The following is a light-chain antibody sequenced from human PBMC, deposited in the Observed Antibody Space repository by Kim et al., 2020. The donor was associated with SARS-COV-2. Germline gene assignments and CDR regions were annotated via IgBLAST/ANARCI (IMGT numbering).Light chain of an antibody. J-gene: IGKJ1*01. Sequence: ASGGDRVTITCRASESINCWLAWYQQKPGKAPKLLIYRASTLESGVPSRFSGSGSGTEFTLTISSLQPDDFATHHCQQYISSSWTFGQGTKVDIK. V-gene: IGKV1-5*03. CDR3: QQYISSSWT. CDR1: ESINCW. CDR2: RAS.